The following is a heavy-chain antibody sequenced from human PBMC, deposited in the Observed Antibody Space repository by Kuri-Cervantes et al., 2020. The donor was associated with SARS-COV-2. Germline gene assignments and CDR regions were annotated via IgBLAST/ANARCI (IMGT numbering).Heavy chain of an antibody. V-gene: IGHV4-34*01. CDR3: ARAGVRVLIDLYSNPGFDY. Sequence: ESLKISCAVYGGSFSGYYWSWIRQPPGEGLEWIGEINHSGSTNYNPSLKSRVTISVDTSKNQFSLKLSSVTAADTAVYYCARAGVRVLIDLYSNPGFDYWGQGTLVTVSS. J-gene: IGHJ4*02. D-gene: IGHD4-11*01. CDR1: GGSFSGYY. CDR2: INHSGST.